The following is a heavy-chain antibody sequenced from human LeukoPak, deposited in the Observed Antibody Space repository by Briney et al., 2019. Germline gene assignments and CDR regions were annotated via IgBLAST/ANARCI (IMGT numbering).Heavy chain of an antibody. CDR3: VRGPGSSWYQADD. Sequence: GGSFSPSRPPSGLPVSSIYMRGARRPPGGGGEWVSVIYSGGGTYYADSVKGRFTLSRDKSKNTMYLQMNSLTAEYTAVYYCVRGPGSSWYQADDWGQGTLVTVSS. J-gene: IGHJ4*02. D-gene: IGHD6-13*01. CDR2: IYSGGGT. V-gene: IGHV3-53*01. CDR1: GLPVSSIY.